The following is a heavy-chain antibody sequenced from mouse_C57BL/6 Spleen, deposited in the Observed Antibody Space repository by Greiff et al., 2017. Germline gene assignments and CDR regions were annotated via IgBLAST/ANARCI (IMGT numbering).Heavy chain of an antibody. CDR1: GYSITSGYD. D-gene: IGHD1-2*01. CDR2: ISYSGST. V-gene: IGHV3-1*01. CDR3: AREGDTAAMDY. J-gene: IGHJ4*01. Sequence: DVHLVESGPGMVKPSQSLSLTCTVTGYSITSGYDWHWIRHFPGNKLEWMGYISYSGSTNYNPSLKSRISITHDTSKNHFFLKLNSVTTEDTATYYCAREGDTAAMDYWGQGTSVTVSS.